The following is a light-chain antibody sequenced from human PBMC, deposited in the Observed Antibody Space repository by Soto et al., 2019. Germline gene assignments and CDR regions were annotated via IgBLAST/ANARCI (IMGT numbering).Light chain of an antibody. Sequence: DIPMTQSPSSLSASVGDRVTITCRASQVIDNYLAWYQQQPGKVPRLLIYAGSVLQAGVPPRFTGSGSGTDFTLTISSLQPEDVATYFCQKYNSAPWTFGQGTKVEIK. J-gene: IGKJ1*01. CDR2: AGS. CDR3: QKYNSAPWT. CDR1: QVIDNY. V-gene: IGKV1-27*01.